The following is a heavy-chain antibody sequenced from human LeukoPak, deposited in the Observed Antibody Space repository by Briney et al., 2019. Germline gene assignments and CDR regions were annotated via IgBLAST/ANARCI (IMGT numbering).Heavy chain of an antibody. CDR1: GFTFSYYD. CDR3: ARGVRIAAAGHDY. Sequence: PGGSLRLSCAVSGFTFSYYDMNWVRQAPGKGLVWVSRINSDGSSTSYADSVKGRFTISRDNAKNTLYLQMNSLRAKDTAVYYCARGVRIAAAGHDYWGQGTLVTVSS. V-gene: IGHV3-74*01. J-gene: IGHJ4*02. CDR2: INSDGSST. D-gene: IGHD6-13*01.